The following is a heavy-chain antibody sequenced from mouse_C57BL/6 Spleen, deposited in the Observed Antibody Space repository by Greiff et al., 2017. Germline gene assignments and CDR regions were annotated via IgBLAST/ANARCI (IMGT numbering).Heavy chain of an antibody. Sequence: QVQLQQPGAELVKPGASVKMSCKASGYTFTSYWITWVKQRPGQGLEWIGDIYPGSGSTNYNGKFKSKATLTVDTSASTAYMQLSSLTSEDSAVYYCARGVTTVVATSVDFDVWGTGTTVTVSS. CDR3: ARGVTTVVATSVDFDV. V-gene: IGHV1-55*01. CDR1: GYTFTSYW. CDR2: IYPGSGST. D-gene: IGHD1-1*01. J-gene: IGHJ1*03.